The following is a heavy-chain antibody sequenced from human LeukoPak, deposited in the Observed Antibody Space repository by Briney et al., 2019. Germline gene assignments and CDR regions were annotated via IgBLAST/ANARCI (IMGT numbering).Heavy chain of an antibody. CDR2: IKQDGSEK. CDR3: ARNRYSSGWYPDAFDI. V-gene: IGHV3-7*01. D-gene: IGHD6-19*01. CDR1: GFTFSSYW. Sequence: GGSLRLSCAASGFTFSSYWMSWVRQAPGKGLEWVANIKQDGSEKYYVDSVKGRFTISRDNAKNSLYLQMNSLRAEDTAVYYCARNRYSSGWYPDAFDIWGQGTMVTVSS. J-gene: IGHJ3*02.